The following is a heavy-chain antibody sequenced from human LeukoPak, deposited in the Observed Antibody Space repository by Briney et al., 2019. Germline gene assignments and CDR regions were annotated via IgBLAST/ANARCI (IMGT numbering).Heavy chain of an antibody. V-gene: IGHV3-23*01. CDR2: ISGSGGST. CDR1: GFTFSSYA. D-gene: IGHD3-3*01. Sequence: GGSLRLSCAASGFTFSSYAMSWVRQAPGKGLEWVSAISGSGGSTYYADSVKGRFTISRDNSKNTLYLQMNSLRAEDTAVYYCAKRIAIFGVVIIAAGDYFDYWGQGTLVTVSS. CDR3: AKRIAIFGVVIIAAGDYFDY. J-gene: IGHJ4*02.